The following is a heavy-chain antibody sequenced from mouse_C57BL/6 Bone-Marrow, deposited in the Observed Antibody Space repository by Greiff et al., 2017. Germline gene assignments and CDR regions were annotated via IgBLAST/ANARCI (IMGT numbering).Heavy chain of an antibody. CDR3: ARSNYDY. CDR1: GYTFTSYW. V-gene: IGHV1-50*01. CDR2: IDPSDSYA. Sequence: QVQLQQPGAELVKPGASVKLSCKASGYTFTSYWMQWVKQRPGQGLEWIGEIDPSDSYANYNQKFKGKATLTVDKSSSTAYMQLHSLTSEDSAVYYCARSNYDYWGQGTSLTVSS. D-gene: IGHD2-5*01. J-gene: IGHJ2*02.